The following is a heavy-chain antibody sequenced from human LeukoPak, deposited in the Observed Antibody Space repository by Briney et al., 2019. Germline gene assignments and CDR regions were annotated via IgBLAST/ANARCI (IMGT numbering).Heavy chain of an antibody. CDR3: ARSSGHFDY. D-gene: IGHD2-15*01. J-gene: IGHJ4*02. CDR1: GFTFSIYS. CDR2: ITSSSSTI. V-gene: IGHV3-48*01. Sequence: PGGSLRLSCAASGFTFSIYSMNWVRQAPGKGLEWVSYITSSSSTIYYADSVKGRFTISRDNAKNSLCLQMNSLRAEDTAVYYCARSSGHFDYWGQGTLVTVSS.